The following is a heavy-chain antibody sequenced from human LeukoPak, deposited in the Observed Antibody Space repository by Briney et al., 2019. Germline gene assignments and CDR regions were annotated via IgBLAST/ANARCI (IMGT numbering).Heavy chain of an antibody. J-gene: IGHJ4*02. V-gene: IGHV1-18*01. CDR3: ATHAVTDDY. D-gene: IGHD4-11*01. CDR1: GYTFTSYG. Sequence: GASVKVSCKASGYTFTSYGISWVRQAPGQGLEWMGWISAYNGNTNYAQKFQGRVTMTEDTSTDTAYMELSSLRSEDTAVYYCATHAVTDDYWGQGTLVTVSS. CDR2: ISAYNGNT.